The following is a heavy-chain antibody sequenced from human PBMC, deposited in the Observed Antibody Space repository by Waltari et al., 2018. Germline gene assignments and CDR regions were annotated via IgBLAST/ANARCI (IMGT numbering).Heavy chain of an antibody. CDR1: GYTFTGYY. D-gene: IGHD6-13*01. V-gene: IGHV1-2*06. Sequence: QVQLVQSGAEVKKPGASVKVSCKASGYTFTGYYMHWVRQAPGQGLEWMGRINPNSGGTNYAQKFQGRVTMTRDTSISTAYMELSRLRSDDTAVYYCAREVFGRTTAAGTGNFDYWGQGTLVTVSS. CDR3: AREVFGRTTAAGTGNFDY. CDR2: INPNSGGT. J-gene: IGHJ4*02.